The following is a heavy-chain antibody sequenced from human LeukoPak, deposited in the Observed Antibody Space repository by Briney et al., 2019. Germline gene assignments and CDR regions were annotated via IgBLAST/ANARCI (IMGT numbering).Heavy chain of an antibody. CDR3: ANKQWVYYYMDV. CDR2: SSYSGDT. D-gene: IGHD1-26*01. J-gene: IGHJ6*03. V-gene: IGHV4-30-4*08. Sequence: SETLSLTCTVSGGSITISNYYWIWVRQPPGKGLEWIGCSSYSGDTYYSPSLESRVSISMDMSKSQFSLRLNSVTAADTAVYYCANKQWVYYYMDVWGTGTTVTVSS. CDR1: GGSITISNYY.